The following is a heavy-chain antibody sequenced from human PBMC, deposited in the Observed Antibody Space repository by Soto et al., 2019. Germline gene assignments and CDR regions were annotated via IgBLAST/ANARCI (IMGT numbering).Heavy chain of an antibody. D-gene: IGHD6-19*01. CDR2: IKVDGSEK. Sequence: EVQLVESGGGLVQPGVSLRLSCAASGFTFSNYWMSWVRQAPGKGLEWVANIKVDGSEKYYVDSVKGRFTISRDNAKNSLYLEVNSLSAEDTAVYYCAGVAVRGQGTLVTVSS. V-gene: IGHV3-7*05. J-gene: IGHJ4*02. CDR3: AGVAV. CDR1: GFTFSNYW.